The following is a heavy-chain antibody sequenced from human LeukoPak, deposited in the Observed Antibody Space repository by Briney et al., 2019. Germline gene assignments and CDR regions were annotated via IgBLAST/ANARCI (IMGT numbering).Heavy chain of an antibody. CDR1: GFTVSSNY. D-gene: IGHD1-26*01. Sequence: GGSLRLSCAASGFTVSSNYMSWVRQAPGKGLEWVSVIYSGLSTYYADSVKGRFTISRDNSKNTVYLQMNSMKPEDTAVYYCARTTNTGSFTPINWFDPWGQGTLVTVSS. CDR3: ARTTNTGSFTPINWFDP. J-gene: IGHJ5*02. V-gene: IGHV3-66*02. CDR2: IYSGLST.